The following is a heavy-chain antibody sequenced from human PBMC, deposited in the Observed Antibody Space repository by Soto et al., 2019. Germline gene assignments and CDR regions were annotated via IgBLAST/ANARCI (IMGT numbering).Heavy chain of an antibody. Sequence: QVQLVQSGAEVKKPGSSVKVSCKASGGTFNNYAISWVRQAPGQGLEWMGGIIPIIGTADYAHKFQGRLAISADESTGTTFMALSSLRSEDTALYYCERGGVDVVATSAFDYWGQGTLVTVSS. J-gene: IGHJ4*02. D-gene: IGHD5-12*01. V-gene: IGHV1-69*01. CDR1: GGTFNNYA. CDR3: ERGGVDVVATSAFDY. CDR2: IIPIIGTA.